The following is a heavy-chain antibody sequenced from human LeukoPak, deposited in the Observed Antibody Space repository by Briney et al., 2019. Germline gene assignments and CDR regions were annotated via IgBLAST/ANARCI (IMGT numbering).Heavy chain of an antibody. V-gene: IGHV1-24*01. J-gene: IGHJ4*02. Sequence: ASVKVSCKVSGYTLTELSMHWVRQAPGKGLGWMGGFDPEDGETIYAQKFQGRVTMTEDTSTDTAYMKLSSLRSEDTAVYYCATPSGSYYGALNFDYWGQGTLVTVSS. CDR3: ATPSGSYYGALNFDY. CDR2: FDPEDGET. CDR1: GYTLTELS. D-gene: IGHD1-26*01.